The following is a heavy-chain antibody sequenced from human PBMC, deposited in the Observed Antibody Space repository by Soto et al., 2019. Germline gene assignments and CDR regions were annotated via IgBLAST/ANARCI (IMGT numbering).Heavy chain of an antibody. V-gene: IGHV1-46*01. CDR3: ARDSSEGSGYYFYGMDV. Sequence: ASVKVSCKASGYTFTSYYMHWVRHAPGQGLEWMGIINPSGGSTSYAQKFQGRVTMTRDTSTSTVYMELSSLRSEDTAVYYCARDSSEGSGYYFYGMDVWGQGTTVTVYS. CDR1: GYTFTSYY. CDR2: INPSGGST. J-gene: IGHJ6*02. D-gene: IGHD3-3*01.